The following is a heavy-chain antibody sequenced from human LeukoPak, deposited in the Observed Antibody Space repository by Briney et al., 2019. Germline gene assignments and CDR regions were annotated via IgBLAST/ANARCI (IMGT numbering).Heavy chain of an antibody. Sequence: SETLSLTCTVSGGSISSSSYYWGWIRQPPGKGLEWIGSIYYSGSTYYNPSLKSRVTISVDTSKNQFSLKLSSVTAADTAVYYCARHEVMDIGDWFDPWGQGTLVTVSS. CDR2: IYYSGST. CDR1: GGSISSSSYY. V-gene: IGHV4-39*01. CDR3: ARHEVMDIGDWFDP. J-gene: IGHJ5*02. D-gene: IGHD2-2*03.